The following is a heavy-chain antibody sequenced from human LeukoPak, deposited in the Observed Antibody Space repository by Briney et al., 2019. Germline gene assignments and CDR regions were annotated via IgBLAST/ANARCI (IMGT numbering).Heavy chain of an antibody. D-gene: IGHD3-22*01. CDR3: AKRVVNYPFDY. V-gene: IGHV3-23*01. Sequence: TGGSLRLSCAASGFTFNSYAMHWVRQAPGKGLEWVSGISGSGDNTYYADSVKGRIAISRDNSKNTVYLQMNSLRAEDTAVYYCAKRVVNYPFDYWDQGTLVTVSS. CDR2: ISGSGDNT. CDR1: GFTFNSYA. J-gene: IGHJ4*02.